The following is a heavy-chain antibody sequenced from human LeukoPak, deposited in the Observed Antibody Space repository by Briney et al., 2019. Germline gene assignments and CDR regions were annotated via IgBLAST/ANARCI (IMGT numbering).Heavy chain of an antibody. CDR1: GGSFSGYY. V-gene: IGHV4-34*01. CDR2: INHSGST. CDR3: AREVKQQLVSFLCAFDI. Sequence: PSETLSLACAVYGGSFSGYYWSWIRQPPGKGLEWIGEINHSGSTNYNPSLKSRVTISVDTSKNQFSLKLSSVTAADTAVYYCAREVKQQLVSFLCAFDIWGQGTMVTVSS. D-gene: IGHD6-13*01. J-gene: IGHJ3*02.